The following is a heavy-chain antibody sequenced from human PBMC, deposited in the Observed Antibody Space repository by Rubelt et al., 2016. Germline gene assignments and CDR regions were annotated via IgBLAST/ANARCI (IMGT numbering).Heavy chain of an antibody. V-gene: IGHV4-59*01. J-gene: IGHJ4*02. Sequence: QVQLQESGPGLVKPLETLSLTCTVSGGSISSYYWSWIRQPPGTGLEWIGYIYYSGSTNYNPSLKSRVTISVDTSKNQFSLKLSSVTAADTAVYYCARVGATSEIDYWGQGTLVTVSS. CDR3: ARVGATSEIDY. D-gene: IGHD1-26*01. CDR1: GGSISSYY. CDR2: IYYSGST.